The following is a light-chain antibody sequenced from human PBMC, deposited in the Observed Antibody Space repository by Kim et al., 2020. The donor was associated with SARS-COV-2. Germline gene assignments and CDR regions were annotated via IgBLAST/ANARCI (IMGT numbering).Light chain of an antibody. CDR3: AAWDDSLSVV. J-gene: IGLJ1*01. CDR1: SSNIVSNY. Sequence: PGHRVTISCSGSSSNIVSNYVYWYQQLPGTAPNLLIYRNNQRPSGVPDRFSGSKSGTSASLAISGLRSEDEADYYCAAWDDSLSVVFGTGTKVTVL. V-gene: IGLV1-47*01. CDR2: RNN.